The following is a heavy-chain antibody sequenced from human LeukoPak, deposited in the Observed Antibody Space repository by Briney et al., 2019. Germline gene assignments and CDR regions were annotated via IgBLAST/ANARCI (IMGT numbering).Heavy chain of an antibody. CDR3: VRGPQGYYYDY. CDR1: GYTLTVYY. J-gene: IGHJ4*02. Sequence: GASVKVSCKASGYTLTVYYMHWVRQAPGQGLEWMGWINPATGAPNYAQKFQGRVTMTSDTSISTVYMELTSLRSDDTALYYCVRGPQGYYYDYWGQGALVTVSS. D-gene: IGHD3-22*01. CDR2: INPATGAP. V-gene: IGHV1-2*02.